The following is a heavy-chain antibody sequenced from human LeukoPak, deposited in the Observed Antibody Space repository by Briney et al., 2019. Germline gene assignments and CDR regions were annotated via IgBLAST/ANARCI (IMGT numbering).Heavy chain of an antibody. CDR2: ISSSSSYI. Sequence: SGGSLRLSCAASGFTFSSYSMNWVRQAPGKGLEWVSSISSSSSYIYYADSVKGRFTISRDNAKNSLYLQMNSLRAEDTAVYYCARDQGYSGYEIGRDAFDIWGQGTMVTVSS. J-gene: IGHJ3*02. CDR3: ARDQGYSGYEIGRDAFDI. D-gene: IGHD5-12*01. CDR1: GFTFSSYS. V-gene: IGHV3-21*01.